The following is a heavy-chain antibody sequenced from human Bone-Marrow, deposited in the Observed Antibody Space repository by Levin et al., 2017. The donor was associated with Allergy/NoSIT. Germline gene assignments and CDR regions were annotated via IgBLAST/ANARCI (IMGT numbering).Heavy chain of an antibody. CDR2: IDWDDDK. V-gene: IGHV2-70*11. J-gene: IGHJ3*02. D-gene: IGHD5-12*01. CDR3: ARTAQDLRLAAFDI. CDR1: GFSLSTSGMC. Sequence: ESGPTLVKPTQTLTLTCTFSGFSLSTSGMCVSWIRQPPGKALEWLARIDWDDDKYYSTSLKTRLTISKDTSKNQLVLTMTNMDPVDTATYYCARTAQDLRLAAFDIWGQGTMVTVSS.